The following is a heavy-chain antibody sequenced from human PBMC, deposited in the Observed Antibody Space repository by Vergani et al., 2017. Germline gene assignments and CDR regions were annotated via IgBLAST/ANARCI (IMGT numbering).Heavy chain of an antibody. CDR2: IYYSGST. Sequence: QVQLQESGPGLVKPSETLSLTCTVSGGSISSYYWSWIRQPPGKGPEWIGYIYYSGSTNYNPSLKSRVTISVDTSKNQFSLKLSSVTAADTAVYYCARDTPGVGLRYWGQGTLVTVSS. V-gene: IGHV4-59*01. D-gene: IGHD4-17*01. J-gene: IGHJ4*02. CDR3: ARDTPGVGLRY. CDR1: GGSISSYY.